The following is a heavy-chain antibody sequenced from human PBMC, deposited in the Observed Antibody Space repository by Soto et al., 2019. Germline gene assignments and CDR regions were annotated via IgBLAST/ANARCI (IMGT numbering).Heavy chain of an antibody. CDR2: INPTEGRT. CDR3: ARGREISFGYNWFDP. CDR1: GYPFNSYH. D-gene: IGHD5-18*01. Sequence: QVQLVQSGAEVRKAGASVKLSCQTSGYPFNSYHMHWVRQAPGQGLEWMGVINPTEGRTRYSQKFQDRVTMTRDTSTSTVYMELSSLRSEDTAIYFCARGREISFGYNWFDPWGQGTLVTVSS. V-gene: IGHV1-46*02. J-gene: IGHJ5*02.